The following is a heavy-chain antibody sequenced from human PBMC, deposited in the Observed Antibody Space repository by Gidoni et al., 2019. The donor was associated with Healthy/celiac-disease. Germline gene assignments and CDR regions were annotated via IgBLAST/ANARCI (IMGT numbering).Heavy chain of an antibody. D-gene: IGHD4-17*01. CDR3: ARVLSDYAPDY. V-gene: IGHV3-21*01. J-gene: IGHJ4*02. CDR1: VFPFSSSS. CDR2: ISSSSSYI. Sequence: EVQLVESGGGLVKPGGALRLSGAASVFPFSSSSMNWVRPAPGEGLGWVSSISSSSSYIYYADSVKGLFTISRDNAKNSLFLQMNSLRAEDTAVYCSARVLSDYAPDYWGQGTLVTVSS.